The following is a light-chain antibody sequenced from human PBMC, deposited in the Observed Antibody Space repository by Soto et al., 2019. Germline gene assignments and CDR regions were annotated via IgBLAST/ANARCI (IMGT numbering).Light chain of an antibody. CDR2: AAS. CDR3: QQLNSFPIP. CDR1: QGIANF. J-gene: IGKJ3*01. V-gene: IGKV1-9*01. Sequence: IQLTQSPSSLSASVGDRVTISCRASQGIANFLAWYQQMPGKAPKLLIYAASTLQSGVPSRFSGSGSGTDFTLTISSQQPADFATYYCQQLNSFPIPFGPGTKVDIK.